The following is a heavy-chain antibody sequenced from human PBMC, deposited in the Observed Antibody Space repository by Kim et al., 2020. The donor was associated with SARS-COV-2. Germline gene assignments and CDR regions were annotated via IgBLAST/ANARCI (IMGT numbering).Heavy chain of an antibody. CDR1: GFTFSSYA. CDR3: AKADTVTTFSIPYYGMDV. Sequence: GGSLRLSCAASGFTFSSYAMSWVRQAPGKGLEWVSAISGSGGSTYYADSVKGRFTISRDNSKNTLYLQMNSLRAEDTAVYYCAKADTVTTFSIPYYGMDVWGQGTTVTVSS. J-gene: IGHJ6*02. CDR2: ISGSGGST. V-gene: IGHV3-23*01. D-gene: IGHD4-17*01.